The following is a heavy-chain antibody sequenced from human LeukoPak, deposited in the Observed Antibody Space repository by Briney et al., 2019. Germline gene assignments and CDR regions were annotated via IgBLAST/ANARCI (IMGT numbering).Heavy chain of an antibody. J-gene: IGHJ4*02. CDR2: ISSSSSYI. CDR3: VRYYYDSSGPFDY. D-gene: IGHD3-22*01. Sequence: GGSLRLSCAASGFTFNSYNMNWVRQAPGKGLEWVSSISSSSSYIYYADSVKGRFTISRDDAKNSLYLQMNSLRAEDTAVYYCVRYYYDSSGPFDYWGQGTLVTVSS. V-gene: IGHV3-21*01. CDR1: GFTFNSYN.